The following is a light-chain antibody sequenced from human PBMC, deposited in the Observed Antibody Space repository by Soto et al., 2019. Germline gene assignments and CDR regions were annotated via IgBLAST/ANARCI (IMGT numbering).Light chain of an antibody. CDR1: SSDVGAYNY. Sequence: QSALTQPASVSGSPGQSITISCTGTSSDVGAYNYVSWYQQHPGKAPKLMIYDVNNRPSGVSNRFSGSKSGNTASLTISGLQAEDEADYYCSSYISSSTPAIFGGGTKVTVL. CDR3: SSYISSSTPAI. J-gene: IGLJ2*01. V-gene: IGLV2-14*01. CDR2: DVN.